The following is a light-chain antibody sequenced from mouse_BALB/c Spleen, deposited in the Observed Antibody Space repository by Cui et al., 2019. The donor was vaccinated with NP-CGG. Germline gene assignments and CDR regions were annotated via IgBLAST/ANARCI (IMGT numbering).Light chain of an antibody. J-gene: IGLJ1*01. Sequence: QVVVNPESALTTSPGETVTLTCRSSTGAVTTSNYANWVQEKPDHLFTGLIGGTNNRAPGVPARFSGSLIGDKAALTITGAQTEDEAIYFCALWYSNHWVFGGGTKLTVL. CDR1: TGAVTTSNY. CDR2: GTN. V-gene: IGLV1*01. CDR3: ALWYSNHWV.